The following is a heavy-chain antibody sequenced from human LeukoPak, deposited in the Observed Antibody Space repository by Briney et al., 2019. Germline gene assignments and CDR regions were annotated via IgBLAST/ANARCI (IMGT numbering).Heavy chain of an antibody. CDR2: IYSRGST. V-gene: IGHV3-53*01. CDR3: ASLYCSAGSCFVDY. Sequence: PGGSLRLSCAVSGFTISDNYMSWVRQAPGMGLEWVSVIYSRGSTSYTDSVKGRFTISRDNSKNTVYLQMNSLRAEDTAVYYCASLYCSAGSCFVDYWGQGTLVSVSA. CDR1: GFTISDNY. D-gene: IGHD2-15*01. J-gene: IGHJ4*02.